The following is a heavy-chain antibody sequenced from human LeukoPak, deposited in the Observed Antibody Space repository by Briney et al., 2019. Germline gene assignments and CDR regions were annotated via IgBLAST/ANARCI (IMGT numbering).Heavy chain of an antibody. CDR3: AKVRFGVMARYYFDY. V-gene: IGHV3-74*01. Sequence: GGSLRLSCAASGFTFSSYWMHWVRQGPGKGLVWVSRIKSDGSSTSYADSVKGRFTISRDNAKNTLYLQMNSLRDEDTAVYYCAKVRFGVMARYYFDYWGQGTLVTVSS. J-gene: IGHJ4*02. D-gene: IGHD3-10*01. CDR2: IKSDGSST. CDR1: GFTFSSYW.